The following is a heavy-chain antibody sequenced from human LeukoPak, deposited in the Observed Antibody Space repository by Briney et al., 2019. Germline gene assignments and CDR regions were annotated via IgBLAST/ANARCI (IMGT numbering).Heavy chain of an antibody. Sequence: SQTLSLTCAISGDSVSSNSAAWNWIRQSPSRGLEWLGRTYYRSKWYNDYAVSVKSRITINPDTSKNQFSLQLNSVTPEDTAVYYCAAGYYYDSSGPNWFDPWGQGTLVTVSS. J-gene: IGHJ5*02. D-gene: IGHD3-22*01. CDR3: AAGYYYDSSGPNWFDP. CDR2: TYYRSKWYN. V-gene: IGHV6-1*01. CDR1: GDSVSSNSAA.